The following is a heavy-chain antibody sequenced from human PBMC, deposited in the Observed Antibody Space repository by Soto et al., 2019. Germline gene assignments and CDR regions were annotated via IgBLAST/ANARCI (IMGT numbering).Heavy chain of an antibody. Sequence: ASVKVSCKASGYTFTSYGISWVRQAPGQGLEWMGWISAYNGNTNYAQKLQGRVTMTTDTSTSTAYMELRSLRSDDTAVYYCGRIQSFPGIAAAVMFDPWGQGTLVTVSS. J-gene: IGHJ5*02. CDR2: ISAYNGNT. V-gene: IGHV1-18*01. CDR1: GYTFTSYG. CDR3: GRIQSFPGIAAAVMFDP. D-gene: IGHD6-13*01.